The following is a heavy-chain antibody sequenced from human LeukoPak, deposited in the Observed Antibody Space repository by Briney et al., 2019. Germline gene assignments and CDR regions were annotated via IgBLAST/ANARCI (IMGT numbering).Heavy chain of an antibody. D-gene: IGHD3-10*01. CDR2: ITYDGGST. V-gene: IGHV3-64D*09. CDR3: VKRGATYNFDY. J-gene: IGHJ4*02. CDR1: GFTFSAYG. Sequence: CGSLPLSCSDSGFTFSAYGMHWVRQAARKGLECVSAITYDGGSTFYADTVKGRFSISRDNSRYTLYLQLTSLRAEDTAVYDCVKRGATYNFDYGGQGTLVTVSS.